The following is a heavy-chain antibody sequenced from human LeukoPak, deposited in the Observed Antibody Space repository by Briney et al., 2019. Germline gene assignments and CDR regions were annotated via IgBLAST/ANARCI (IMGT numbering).Heavy chain of an antibody. V-gene: IGHV3-23*01. D-gene: IGHD4-17*01. CDR3: AREQREATVIPLGW. CDR2: ISGSGGST. Sequence: GGSLRLSCAASGFTFSSYAMSWVRQAPGKGLEWVSAISGSGGSTYYADSVKGRFTISRDNSKNTLYLQMNSLRAEDTAVYYCAREQREATVIPLGWWGQGTLVTVSS. J-gene: IGHJ4*02. CDR1: GFTFSSYA.